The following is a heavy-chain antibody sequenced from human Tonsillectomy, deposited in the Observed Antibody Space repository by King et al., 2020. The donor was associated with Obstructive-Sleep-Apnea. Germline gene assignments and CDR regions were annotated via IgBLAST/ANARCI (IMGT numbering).Heavy chain of an antibody. V-gene: IGHV4-31*03. J-gene: IGHJ4*02. CDR1: GGSISSGGYY. CDR2: IYFIGNT. CDR3: AREVVVAAKLDY. D-gene: IGHD2-15*01. Sequence: QLQESGPGLVRPSQTLSLTCTGSGGSISSGGYYWSWLRQHPGKGLEWIAYIYFIGNTHYNPSLKRRVTISVDTAKNQVSLKLSSVTAADTAVYFCAREVVVAAKLDYWGQGTLVAVSS.